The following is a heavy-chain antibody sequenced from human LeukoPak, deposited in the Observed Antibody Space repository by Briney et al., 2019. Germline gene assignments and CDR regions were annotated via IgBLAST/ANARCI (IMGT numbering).Heavy chain of an antibody. CDR2: INTNTENP. Sequence: ASVKVSCKASGYTFTSYYMHWVRQAPGQGLEWMGWINTNTENPTYAQGFTGRFVFSLDTSVSTAYLQISSLKAEDTAVYYCARDVPLHYDILTGYGFDPWGQGTLVTVSS. CDR3: ARDVPLHYDILTGYGFDP. CDR1: GYTFTSYY. D-gene: IGHD3-9*01. J-gene: IGHJ5*02. V-gene: IGHV7-4-1*02.